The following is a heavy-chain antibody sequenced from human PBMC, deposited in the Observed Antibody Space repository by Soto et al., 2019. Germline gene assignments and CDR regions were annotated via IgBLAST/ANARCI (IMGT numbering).Heavy chain of an antibody. Sequence: QVQLVQSGAEVKKPGSSVKVSCKASGGTFSSSAISWVRQAPGQGLEWMGGIIPIFGTANYAQKFQGRVTITADQSTSPAYMSLSRLRSEDTAVYYCARGGGYSYGNQPFDYWGQGTLVTVSS. J-gene: IGHJ4*02. CDR3: ARGGGYSYGNQPFDY. D-gene: IGHD5-18*01. CDR1: GGTFSSSA. CDR2: IIPIFGTA. V-gene: IGHV1-69*01.